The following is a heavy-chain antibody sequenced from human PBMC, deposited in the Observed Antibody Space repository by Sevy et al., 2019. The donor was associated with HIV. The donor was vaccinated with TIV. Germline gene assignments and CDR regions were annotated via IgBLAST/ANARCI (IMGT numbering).Heavy chain of an antibody. J-gene: IGHJ4*02. Sequence: GGSLRLSCAASGFTFSNAWMTWVRQAPGKGLEWVGRIKSKIDGGTTDYGAPVKGRFTISSNDSKNTRYLQMNSLKTDDTAVYYCATAHAGSYYFGSGSYFDYWGQGTLVTVSS. CDR2: IKSKIDGGTT. CDR3: ATAHAGSYYFGSGSYFDY. CDR1: GFTFSNAW. V-gene: IGHV3-15*01. D-gene: IGHD3-10*01.